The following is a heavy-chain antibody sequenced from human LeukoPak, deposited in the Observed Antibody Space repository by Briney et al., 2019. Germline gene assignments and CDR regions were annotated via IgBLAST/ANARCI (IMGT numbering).Heavy chain of an antibody. CDR2: ISGSGGSI. CDR1: GFTFSSYA. J-gene: IGHJ4*02. CDR3: AKALLAYSSSSDY. Sequence: PGGSLRLSCAASGFTFSSYAMSWVRQAPGKGLEWVSAISGSGGSIYYADSVKGRFTISRDNSKNTLYLQMNSLRAEDTAVYYCAKALLAYSSSSDYWGQGTLVTVSS. D-gene: IGHD6-6*01. V-gene: IGHV3-23*01.